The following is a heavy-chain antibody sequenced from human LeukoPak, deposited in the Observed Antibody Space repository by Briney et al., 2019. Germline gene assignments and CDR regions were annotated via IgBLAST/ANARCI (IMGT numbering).Heavy chain of an antibody. CDR2: ISSSGSTI. CDR1: GFTFSDYY. Sequence: GGSLRLSCAASGFTFSDYYMSWIRQAPGKGLEWVSYISSSGSTIYYADSVKGRFTISRDNAKNSLYLQMNSLRAEDTAVYYCARGGSRGYDILTGYQNYYYYMDVWGKGTTVTVSS. V-gene: IGHV3-11*01. J-gene: IGHJ6*03. D-gene: IGHD3-9*01. CDR3: ARGGSRGYDILTGYQNYYYYMDV.